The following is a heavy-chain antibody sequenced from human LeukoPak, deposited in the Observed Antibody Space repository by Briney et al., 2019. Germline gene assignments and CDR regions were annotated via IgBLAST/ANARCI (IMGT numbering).Heavy chain of an antibody. CDR1: GFTFSSYA. Sequence: PGGSLRLSCAASGFTFSSYAMSWVRQAPGKGLELVSAISGSGGSTYYADSVKGRFTISRDNSKNTLYLQMNSLRAEDTAVYYCAKGHNVLLWFGELQDPFDYWGQGTLFTVSS. CDR3: AKGHNVLLWFGELQDPFDY. J-gene: IGHJ4*02. CDR2: ISGSGGST. D-gene: IGHD3-10*01. V-gene: IGHV3-23*01.